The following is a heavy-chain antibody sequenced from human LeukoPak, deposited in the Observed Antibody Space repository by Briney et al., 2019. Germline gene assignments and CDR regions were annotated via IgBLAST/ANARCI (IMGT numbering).Heavy chain of an antibody. J-gene: IGHJ5*02. V-gene: IGHV4-4*07. Sequence: KPSETLSLTCTVSGGSISSYYWSWIRQPAGKGLEGIGRIYTSGSTNYNPSLKSRVTMSVDTSKNQFSLKLSSVTAADTAVYYCARAETYYYGSGSNNWFDPWGQGTLVTVSS. D-gene: IGHD3-10*01. CDR3: ARAETYYYGSGSNNWFDP. CDR2: IYTSGST. CDR1: GGSISSYY.